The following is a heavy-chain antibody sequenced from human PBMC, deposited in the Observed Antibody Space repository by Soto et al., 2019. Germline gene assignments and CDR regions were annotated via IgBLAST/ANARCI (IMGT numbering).Heavy chain of an antibody. CDR3: AREGGTMGAGWFDP. D-gene: IGHD3-10*01. J-gene: IGHJ5*02. CDR2: ISAYNGNT. Sequence: QVQLVQSGAEVKKPGASVKVSCKASGYTFTSYDIRWVRQAPGQGLEWMGWISAYNGNTNYAQKLQDRVTMTTDTSTSTAYMQLRSLRSDDTAVYYCAREGGTMGAGWFDPWGQGTLVTVSS. CDR1: GYTFTSYD. V-gene: IGHV1-18*01.